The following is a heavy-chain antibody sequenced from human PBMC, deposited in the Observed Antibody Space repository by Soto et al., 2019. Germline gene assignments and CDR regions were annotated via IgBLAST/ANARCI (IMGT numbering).Heavy chain of an antibody. CDR2: ISCDGSNK. V-gene: IGHV3-30*03. CDR3: ARDGCSSTSCYVWLVDYYYYGMDV. D-gene: IGHD2-2*01. Sequence: PGGSLRLSCAASGFIFRNFWMTWVRQAPGKGLEWVAVISCDGSNKYYADSVKGRFTISRDNSKNTLYLQMNSLRAEDTAVYYCARDGCSSTSCYVWLVDYYYYGMDVWGQGTTVTVSS. CDR1: GFIFRNFW. J-gene: IGHJ6*02.